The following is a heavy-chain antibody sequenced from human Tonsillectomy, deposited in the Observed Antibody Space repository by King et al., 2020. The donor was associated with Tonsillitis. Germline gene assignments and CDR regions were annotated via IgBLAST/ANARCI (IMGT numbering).Heavy chain of an antibody. Sequence: VESGGGLVQPGGSLRLSCAASGFTFSSYWMNWVRQAPGKGLEWVANIRHDGSEKQYVDSVKGRFTISRDNGENSLYLQMNSLRAEDTAVYYCARDKNFHDYGSGTYYDVFDIWGQGTMVTVSS. CDR2: IRHDGSEK. CDR1: GFTFSSYW. J-gene: IGHJ3*02. D-gene: IGHD3-10*01. V-gene: IGHV3-7*03. CDR3: ARDKNFHDYGSGTYYDVFDI.